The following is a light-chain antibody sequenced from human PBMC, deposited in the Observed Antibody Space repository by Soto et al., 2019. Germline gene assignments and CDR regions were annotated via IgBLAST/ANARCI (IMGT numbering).Light chain of an antibody. CDR3: NSYTTRRTYV. CDR1: SSDVGAFHF. CDR2: NVG. Sequence: QSVLTQPASVSGSPGQSITISCTGTSSDVGAFHFVTWYQQHPGKAPKLIICNVGERPSGVSTRFSGSKSGNTASLTIAGLQAEDEADYYCNSYTTRRTYVFGSGTKVTVL. V-gene: IGLV2-14*01. J-gene: IGLJ1*01.